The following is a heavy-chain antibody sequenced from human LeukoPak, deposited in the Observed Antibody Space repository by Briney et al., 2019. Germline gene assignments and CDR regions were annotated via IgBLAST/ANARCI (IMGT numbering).Heavy chain of an antibody. CDR2: ISIISAGT. J-gene: IGHJ4*02. CDR1: GFTFSNYA. D-gene: IGHD6-19*01. CDR3: AKKSITVPGTPYFDY. Sequence: GGSLRLSCAASGFTFSNYAMNWVRQAPGEGLQWVSSISIISAGTYYADSVKGRFTISRDDSTNTLYLQMKSLRADDTALYFCAKKSITVPGTPYFDYWGQGTLVTVSS. V-gene: IGHV3-23*05.